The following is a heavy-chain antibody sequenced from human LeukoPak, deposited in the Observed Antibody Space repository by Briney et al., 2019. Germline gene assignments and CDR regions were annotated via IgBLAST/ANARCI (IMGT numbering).Heavy chain of an antibody. CDR2: ISAYNGNT. J-gene: IGHJ4*02. V-gene: IGHV1-18*01. D-gene: IGHD3-16*01. CDR3: ARDNDSRDPPHFDY. Sequence: ASVKVSCKASGYTFTSYGISWVRQAPGQGLEWMGWISAYNGNTNYAQKFQGRVTITADESTRTAYMELSSLRSEDTAVYYCARDNDSRDPPHFDYWGQGTLVTVSS. CDR1: GYTFTSYG.